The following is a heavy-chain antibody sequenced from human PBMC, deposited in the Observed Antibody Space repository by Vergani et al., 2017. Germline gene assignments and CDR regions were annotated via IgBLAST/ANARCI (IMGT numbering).Heavy chain of an antibody. CDR3: ARLPSWDRLTGYFDY. Sequence: QVQLVQSGAEVKKPGSSVKVSCKASGGTFSSYTISWVRQAPGQGLEWMGRIIPIFGTANYAQKFQGRVTITADESTSTAYMELSSLRSEDTAVYYCARLPSWDRLTGYFDYWGQGTLVTVSS. D-gene: IGHD7-27*01. CDR1: GGTFSSYT. CDR2: IIPIFGTA. J-gene: IGHJ4*02. V-gene: IGHV1-69*08.